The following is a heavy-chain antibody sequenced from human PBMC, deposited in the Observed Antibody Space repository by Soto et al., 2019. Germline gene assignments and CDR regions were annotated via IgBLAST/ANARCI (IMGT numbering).Heavy chain of an antibody. CDR3: ASLVRQHLPPLGP. CDR2: IDGVGAGT. D-gene: IGHD6-13*01. CDR1: GFTFTNYW. J-gene: IGHJ5*02. Sequence: GGSLRLSCAASGFTFTNYWMHWVRQVPGKGLVWVSRIDGVGAGTSYADSVKGRFTISRDNAKNSLHLQMNSLRADDTAVYYCASLVRQHLPPLGPWGRGTLVTVSS. V-gene: IGHV3-74*01.